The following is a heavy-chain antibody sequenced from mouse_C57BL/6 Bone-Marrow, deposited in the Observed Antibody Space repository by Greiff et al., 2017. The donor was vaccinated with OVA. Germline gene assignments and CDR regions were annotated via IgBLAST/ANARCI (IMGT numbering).Heavy chain of an antibody. D-gene: IGHD2-4*01. V-gene: IGHV5-12*01. J-gene: IGHJ2*01. CDR3: ARRGYDYEGYFDY. CDR2: ISNGGGST. Sequence: EVQVVESGGGLVQPGGSLKLSCAASGFTFSDYYMYWVRQTPEKRLEWVAYISNGGGSTYYPDTVKGRFTISRDNAKNTLYLQMSRLKSEDTAMYYCARRGYDYEGYFDYWGQGTTLTVSS. CDR1: GFTFSDYY.